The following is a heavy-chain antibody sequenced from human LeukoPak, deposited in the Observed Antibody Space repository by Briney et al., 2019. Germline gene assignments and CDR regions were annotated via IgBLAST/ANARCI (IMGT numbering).Heavy chain of an antibody. V-gene: IGHV3-21*01. CDR1: GFSLFSYS. D-gene: IGHD2-15*01. CDR3: ARDYQSSVGYPGAFDY. J-gene: IGHJ4*02. Sequence: PGGSLRLSCVGSGFSLFSYSINWVRQAPGKGLEWVSSISGNTSYIYYADSVKGRFTISRDNAENSLYLQMNSLRAEDTAVYYCARDYQSSVGYPGAFDYWGQGTLVTVSS. CDR2: ISGNTSYI.